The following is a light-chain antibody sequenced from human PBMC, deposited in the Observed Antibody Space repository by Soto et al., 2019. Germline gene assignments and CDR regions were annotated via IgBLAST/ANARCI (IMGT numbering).Light chain of an antibody. Sequence: QSVLTQPPSVSGAPGQRVTISCTGSSSNIGAGYDVHWYQRLPGTAPKLLIYGNNNRPSGVPDRFSGSKSGTSASLAITGLQAEDVADYYCQSCDSSLSVVFGGGTKLTVL. CDR2: GNN. CDR3: QSCDSSLSVV. CDR1: SSNIGAGYD. V-gene: IGLV1-40*01. J-gene: IGLJ2*01.